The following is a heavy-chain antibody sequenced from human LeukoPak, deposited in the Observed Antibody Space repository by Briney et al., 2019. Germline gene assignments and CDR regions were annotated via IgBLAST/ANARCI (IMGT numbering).Heavy chain of an antibody. Sequence: GGSLRLSCAASGFTFSSYAMHWVRQAPGKGLEYVSAISSNGDNTYYANSVKGRFTISRDNSKNTLYLQMASLRGEDTAVYYCARAPREGFSGSYHDYWGQGTLVTVSP. CDR2: ISSNGDNT. CDR3: ARAPREGFSGSYHDY. J-gene: IGHJ4*02. V-gene: IGHV3-64*01. D-gene: IGHD1-26*01. CDR1: GFTFSSYA.